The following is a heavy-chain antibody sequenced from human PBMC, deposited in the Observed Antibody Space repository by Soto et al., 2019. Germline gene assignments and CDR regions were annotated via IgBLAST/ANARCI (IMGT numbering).Heavy chain of an antibody. CDR2: VSPENKNA. CDR1: GYTFTEYD. V-gene: IGHV1-8*01. J-gene: IGHJ4*02. D-gene: IGHD1-1*01. CDR3: EVTTGY. Sequence: GPSVKVSCKTSGYTFTEYDINWVRQAPGQGPEYMGWVSPENKNAGYAPQFRGRVSMTTDTTISTAYLEVTNLTYEDTAVYYCEVTTGYWGQGTMVTVSS.